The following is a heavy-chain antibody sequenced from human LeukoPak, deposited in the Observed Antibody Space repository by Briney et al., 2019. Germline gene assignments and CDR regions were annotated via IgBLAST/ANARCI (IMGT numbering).Heavy chain of an antibody. CDR2: ISYDGSNK. V-gene: IGHV3-30*18. CDR3: AKDQYDSSGYYYVYYYYGMDV. CDR1: GFTFSSYG. J-gene: IGHJ6*02. D-gene: IGHD3-22*01. Sequence: GGSLRLSCAASGFTFSSYGMHWVRQAPGKGLEWVAVISYDGSNKYYADSVKGRFTISRDNSKNTLYLQMNSLRAEDTAVYYCAKDQYDSSGYYYVYYYYGMDVWGQGTTVTVSS.